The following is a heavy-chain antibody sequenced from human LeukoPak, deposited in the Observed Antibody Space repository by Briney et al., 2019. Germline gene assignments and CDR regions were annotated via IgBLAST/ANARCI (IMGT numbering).Heavy chain of an antibody. CDR2: VIHSGSA. Sequence: SETLSLTCSVSGHSISSDYYWGWIRQPPGKGLEWIGSVIHSGSAYYNPSLKSRVTMSVDTSKNQLSLKLTSVTAADTAVYYCARDFFKYGSGSFHDYWGQGTLVTVSS. D-gene: IGHD3-10*01. CDR1: GHSISSDYY. J-gene: IGHJ4*02. CDR3: ARDFFKYGSGSFHDY. V-gene: IGHV4-38-2*02.